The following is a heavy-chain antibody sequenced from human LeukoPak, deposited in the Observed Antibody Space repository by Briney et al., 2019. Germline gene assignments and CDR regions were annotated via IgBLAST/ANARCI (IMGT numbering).Heavy chain of an antibody. J-gene: IGHJ4*02. D-gene: IGHD2-2*01. CDR2: ISSSSSYI. CDR1: GFTFSSYS. Sequence: PGGSLRLSCAASGFTFSSYSMNWVRQAPGKGLEWVSSISSSSSYIYYADSVKGRFTNSRDNAKNSLYLQMNSLRTEDTAVYYCARDPDIVVVPAANDYWGQGTLVTVSS. CDR3: ARDPDIVVVPAANDY. V-gene: IGHV3-21*01.